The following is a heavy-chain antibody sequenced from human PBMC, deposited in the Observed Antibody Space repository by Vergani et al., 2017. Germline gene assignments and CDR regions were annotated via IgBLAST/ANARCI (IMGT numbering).Heavy chain of an antibody. D-gene: IGHD5-12*01. CDR3: AKAKPRNSGYDYLYYYQARDV. V-gene: IGHV3-23*01. CDR2: ISGSGGST. Sequence: EVQLLESGGDLVQPGGSLRLSCAASGFTFNHYAMNWVRQAPGKGLEWVSGISGSGGSTYYAGSVKGRFTISRDSSKNTLYLQMNSLSAGDTAVYYCAKAKPRNSGYDYLYYYQARDVGGKGTTVTVSS. CDR1: GFTFNHYA. J-gene: IGHJ6*04.